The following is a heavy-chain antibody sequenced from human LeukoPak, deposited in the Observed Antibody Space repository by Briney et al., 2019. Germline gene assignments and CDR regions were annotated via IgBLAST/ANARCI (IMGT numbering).Heavy chain of an antibody. CDR1: GYTLTELS. D-gene: IGHD3-3*01. J-gene: IGHJ3*02. Sequence: ASVKVSCKVSGYTLTELSMHWVRQAPGKGLEWMGGFDPEDGETIYAQKFQGRVTMTEDTSTDTAYMELSSLRSEDTAVYYCATGVGRNYDFWSGYSLYAFDIWGQGTMVTVSS. V-gene: IGHV1-24*01. CDR2: FDPEDGET. CDR3: ATGVGRNYDFWSGYSLYAFDI.